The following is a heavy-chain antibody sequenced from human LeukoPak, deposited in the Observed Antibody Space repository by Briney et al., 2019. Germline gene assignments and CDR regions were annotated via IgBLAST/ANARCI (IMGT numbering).Heavy chain of an antibody. D-gene: IGHD6-13*01. CDR2: ISGSGGST. CDR1: GFTFSSYA. CDR3: AKDALLAAAGQYYFDY. Sequence: LSGVSLRLSCAASGFTFSSYAMSWVRQAPGKGLEWVSAISGSGGSTYYADSVKGRFTISRDNSKNTLYLQMNSLRAEDTAVYYCAKDALLAAAGQYYFDYWGQGTLVTVSS. V-gene: IGHV3-23*01. J-gene: IGHJ4*02.